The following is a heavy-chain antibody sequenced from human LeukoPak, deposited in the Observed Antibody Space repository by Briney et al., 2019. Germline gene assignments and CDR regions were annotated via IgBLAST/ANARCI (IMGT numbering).Heavy chain of an antibody. CDR3: AREETLWFGESIDY. CDR2: ISSSSSYI. CDR1: GFTFSSYS. V-gene: IGHV3-21*01. Sequence: PGRALRLSCAASGFTFSSYSMNWVRQAPGKGLEWVSSISSSSSYIYYADSVKGRFTISRGNAKNSLYLQMNSLRAEDTAVYYCAREETLWFGESIDYWGQGTLVTVSS. J-gene: IGHJ4*02. D-gene: IGHD3-10*01.